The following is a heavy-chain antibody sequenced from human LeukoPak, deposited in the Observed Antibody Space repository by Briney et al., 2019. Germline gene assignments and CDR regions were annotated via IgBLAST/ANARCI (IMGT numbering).Heavy chain of an antibody. V-gene: IGHV1-69*04. J-gene: IGHJ2*01. CDR3: ASTGIAAAGTYWYFDL. Sequence: SVKVSCKASGGTFSSYAISWVRQAPGQGLEWMGRIIPILGIANYAQKFQGRVTITADKSTSTAYMELSSLRSEDTAVYYCASTGIAAAGTYWYFDLWGRGTLVTVSS. D-gene: IGHD6-13*01. CDR1: GGTFSSYA. CDR2: IIPILGIA.